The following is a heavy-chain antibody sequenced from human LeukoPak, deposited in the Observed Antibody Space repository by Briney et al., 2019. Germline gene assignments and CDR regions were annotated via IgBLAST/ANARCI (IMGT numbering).Heavy chain of an antibody. CDR3: TRDHCRGDNCPSFDY. J-gene: IGHJ4*02. CDR2: IGAYNGDT. Sequence: ASVKVSCKPSGYTFTSFGISWVRQAPGQGLEWMGWIGAYNGDTNYAQKFQGRVNMTTDTSTSTAYMDLRSLRSDDTAVYYCTRDHCRGDNCPSFDYWGQGTLVTVSS. D-gene: IGHD2-15*01. V-gene: IGHV1-18*04. CDR1: GYTFTSFG.